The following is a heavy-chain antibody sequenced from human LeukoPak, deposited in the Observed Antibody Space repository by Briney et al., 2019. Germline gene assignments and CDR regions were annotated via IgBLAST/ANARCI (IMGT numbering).Heavy chain of an antibody. J-gene: IGHJ4*02. CDR3: ARVGRSSDWYLRH. CDR1: GYTFTSYD. CDR2: INPKSGNA. Sequence: ASVKVSCKASGYTFTSYDINWVRQATGQGLEWMGWINPKSGNAGYAQKFQGRVTVTRNTSISTAYMELSGLGSEDTAVYYCARVGRSSDWYLRHWGQGTLVSVSS. D-gene: IGHD6-19*01. V-gene: IGHV1-8*01.